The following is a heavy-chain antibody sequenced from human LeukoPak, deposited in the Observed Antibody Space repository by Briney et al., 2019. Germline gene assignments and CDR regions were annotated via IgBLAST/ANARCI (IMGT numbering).Heavy chain of an antibody. J-gene: IGHJ4*02. CDR2: IRSSSTTM. CDR1: GFIFSSYS. CDR3: ARVGSGSYYPDY. Sequence: PGGSLRLSCVASGFIFSSYSMNWVRQAPGKGLEWVSHIRSSSTTMHHADSVKGRFTISRDNAKNSLYLQMNSLRDEDTAVYYCARVGSGSYYPDYWGQGTLVTVSS. D-gene: IGHD1-26*01. V-gene: IGHV3-48*02.